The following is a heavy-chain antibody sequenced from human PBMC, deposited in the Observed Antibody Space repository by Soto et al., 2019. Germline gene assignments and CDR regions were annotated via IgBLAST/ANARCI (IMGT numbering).Heavy chain of an antibody. D-gene: IGHD6-13*01. CDR1: GYTFTSYG. Sequence: QVQLVQSGAEVKKPGASVKVSCKASGYTFTSYGITWVRQAPGQGLEWMGWISAYNGDTYYAQKLLGRVTMTTDTPPRPAYVELRSLTSDDTAVYYCARGASSLPGFYWGQGTLVTVSS. J-gene: IGHJ4*02. CDR3: ARGASSLPGFY. CDR2: ISAYNGDT. V-gene: IGHV1-18*01.